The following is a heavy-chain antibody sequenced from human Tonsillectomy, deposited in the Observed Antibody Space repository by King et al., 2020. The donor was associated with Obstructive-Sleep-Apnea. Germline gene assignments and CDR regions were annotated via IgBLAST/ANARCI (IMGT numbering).Heavy chain of an antibody. CDR1: GFTFSSYS. D-gene: IGHD7-27*01. Sequence: VQLVESGGGLVKPGGSLRLSCAASGFTFSSYSMNWVRQAPGEGLEWVSSISSSSSYIYYADSVKGRFTISRDNAKNSLYLQMNSLRAEDTAVYYCARARAGEDAFDIWGQGTMVTVSS. V-gene: IGHV3-21*01. CDR3: ARARAGEDAFDI. J-gene: IGHJ3*02. CDR2: ISSSSSYI.